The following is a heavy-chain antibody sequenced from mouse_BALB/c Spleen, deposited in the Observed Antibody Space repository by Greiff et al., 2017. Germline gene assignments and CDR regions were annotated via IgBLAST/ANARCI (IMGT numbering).Heavy chain of an antibody. J-gene: IGHJ3*01. CDR2: ISSGSSTF. CDR1: GFTFSSFG. D-gene: IGHD2-4*01. V-gene: IGHV5-17*02. Sequence: EVKLVESGGGLVQPGGSRKLSCAASGFTFSSFGMHWVRQAPEKGLEWVAYISSGSSTFYYADTVKGRFTISRDNPKNTLFLQMTSLRSEDTAMYYCARSGGLRPWFAYWGQGTLVTVSA. CDR3: ARSGGLRPWFAY.